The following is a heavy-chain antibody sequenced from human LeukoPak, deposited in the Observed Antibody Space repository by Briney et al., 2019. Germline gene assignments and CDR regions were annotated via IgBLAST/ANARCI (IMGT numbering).Heavy chain of an antibody. CDR2: IYYSGST. CDR1: GGSISSYY. J-gene: IGHJ5*02. CDR3: ARHAQPKSRFDP. V-gene: IGHV4-59*08. D-gene: IGHD2-2*01. Sequence: SETLSLTCTVSGGSISSYYWSWIRQPPGKGLEWIGYIYYSGSTNYNPSLKSRVTISVDTSKNQFSLKLSSVTAADTAVYYCARHAQPKSRFDPWGQGTLVTVSS.